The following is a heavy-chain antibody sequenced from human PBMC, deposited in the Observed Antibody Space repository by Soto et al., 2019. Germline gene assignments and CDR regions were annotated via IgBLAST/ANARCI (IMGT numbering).Heavy chain of an antibody. Sequence: SVKVSCKASGGTFSSYAISWVRQAPGQGLEWMGGIIPIFGTANYAQKFQGRVTITADESTSTAYMELSSLRSEDTAVYYCASTLNTYYYDSSGYQDAFDIWGQGTMVIVSS. CDR2: IIPIFGTA. J-gene: IGHJ3*02. CDR1: GGTFSSYA. V-gene: IGHV1-69*13. D-gene: IGHD3-22*01. CDR3: ASTLNTYYYDSSGYQDAFDI.